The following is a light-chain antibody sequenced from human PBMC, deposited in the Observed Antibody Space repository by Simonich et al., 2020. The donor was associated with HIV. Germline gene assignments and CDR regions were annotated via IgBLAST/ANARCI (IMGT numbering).Light chain of an antibody. CDR1: SSDVGSYNL. Sequence: QSALTQPASVSASPGQSITISCPGTSSDVGSYNLVSWYQQHPGKAPKLMIYEGSRRPSGVSDRFSGSKSGNRASLTISGLQAEDEADYYCCSYAGSNTYVFGTGTKVTVL. J-gene: IGLJ1*01. V-gene: IGLV2-23*01. CDR3: CSYAGSNTYV. CDR2: EGS.